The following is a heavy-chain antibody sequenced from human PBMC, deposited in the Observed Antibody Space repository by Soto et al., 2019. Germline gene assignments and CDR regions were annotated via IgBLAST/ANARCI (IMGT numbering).Heavy chain of an antibody. V-gene: IGHV1-8*01. Sequence: ASVKVSCKASGYTFTSYDINWVRQATGQGLEWMGWMNPNSGNTGYAQKFQGRVTMTRSTSISTAYMELSSLRSEDTAVYYCARGQPYYYDSSGYYYEGYYYYYGMDVWGQGSTVTVSS. CDR3: ARGQPYYYDSSGYYYEGYYYYYGMDV. CDR2: MNPNSGNT. J-gene: IGHJ6*02. D-gene: IGHD3-22*01. CDR1: GYTFTSYD.